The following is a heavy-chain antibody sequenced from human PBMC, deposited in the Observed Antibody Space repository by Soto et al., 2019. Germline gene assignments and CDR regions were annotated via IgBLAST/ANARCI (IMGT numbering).Heavy chain of an antibody. CDR3: ARGSVRGTYYYDSSGYSYNWFDP. D-gene: IGHD3-22*01. CDR2: IIPIFGTA. J-gene: IGHJ5*02. CDR1: GGTFSSYA. V-gene: IGHV1-69*13. Sequence: GASVKVSCKASGGTFSSYAISWVRQAPGQGLEWMGGIIPIFGTANYAQKFQGRVTITADESTSTAYMELSSLRSEDTAVYYCARGSVRGTYYYDSSGYSYNWFDPWGQGTLVTVSS.